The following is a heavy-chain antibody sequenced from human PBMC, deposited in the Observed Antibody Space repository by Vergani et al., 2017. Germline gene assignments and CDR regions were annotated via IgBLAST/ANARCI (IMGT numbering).Heavy chain of an antibody. CDR3: ARAGRSGSYYYFDY. Sequence: QVQLVQSGAEVKKPGSSVKVSCKASGGTFSSYAISWVRQAPGQGLEWMGGIIPIFGTANYAQKFQGRVTITADESTSTAYMERSSLRSEDSAVYYCARAGRSGSYYYFDYWGQGTLVTVSS. D-gene: IGHD1-26*01. CDR2: IIPIFGTA. V-gene: IGHV1-69*01. J-gene: IGHJ4*02. CDR1: GGTFSSYA.